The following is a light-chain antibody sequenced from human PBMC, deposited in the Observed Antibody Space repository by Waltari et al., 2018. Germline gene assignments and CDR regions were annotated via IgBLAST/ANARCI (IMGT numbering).Light chain of an antibody. CDR3: SSYSTSITPYV. CDR1: SSDIGDYNY. J-gene: IGLJ1*01. Sequence: QSALTQPASVSGSPGQSITISCTVSSSDIGDYNYVSLYQQHPGKAPKLMIYDVSSRPSGVSNRFFGSKSGTTASLTVSGLQAEDEAVYFCSSYSTSITPYVFGAGTKVTVL. CDR2: DVS. V-gene: IGLV2-14*03.